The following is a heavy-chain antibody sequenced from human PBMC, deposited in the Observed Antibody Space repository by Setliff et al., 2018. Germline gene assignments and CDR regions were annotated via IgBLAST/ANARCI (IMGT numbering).Heavy chain of an antibody. D-gene: IGHD1-26*01. V-gene: IGHV3-23*01. CDR1: GGSISSYY. J-gene: IGHJ4*02. CDR2: ISGSGGST. CDR3: AKGGYSGSHYFDY. Sequence: ETLSLTCTVSGGSISSYYWSWIRQAPGKGLEWVSSISGSGGSTYYADSVKGRFTISRDNSNNALYLQMNSLRAEDTAIYYCAKGGYSGSHYFDYWGQGTLVTVSS.